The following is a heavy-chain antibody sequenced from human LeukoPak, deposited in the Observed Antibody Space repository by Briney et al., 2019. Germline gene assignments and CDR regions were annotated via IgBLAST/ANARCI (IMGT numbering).Heavy chain of an antibody. V-gene: IGHV3-33*08. CDR3: ARYFDSSGHFDY. D-gene: IGHD3-22*01. CDR1: GFTFSSYG. CDR2: IWYDGSNK. Sequence: GGSLRLSCSASGFTFSSYGMHWVRQAPGKGLEWVAVIWYDGSNKYYADSVKGRFTISRDNSKNTLYLQMNSLRAEDTAVYYCARYFDSSGHFDYWGQGTLVTVSS. J-gene: IGHJ4*02.